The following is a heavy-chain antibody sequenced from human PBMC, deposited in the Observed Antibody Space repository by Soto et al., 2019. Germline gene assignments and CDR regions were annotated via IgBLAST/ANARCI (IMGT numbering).Heavy chain of an antibody. Sequence: ASVKVSCKASGYTFTSYAMHWVRQAPGQRLEWMGWINAGNGNTKYSQKFQGRFTISRDNSKNTLYLQMNSLRAEDTAVYYCAKEKCSSTSCYTRANYYYYGMGVWGQGTTVTVSS. CDR2: INAGNGNT. CDR1: GYTFTSYA. V-gene: IGHV1-3*01. J-gene: IGHJ6*02. CDR3: AKEKCSSTSCYTRANYYYYGMGV. D-gene: IGHD2-2*02.